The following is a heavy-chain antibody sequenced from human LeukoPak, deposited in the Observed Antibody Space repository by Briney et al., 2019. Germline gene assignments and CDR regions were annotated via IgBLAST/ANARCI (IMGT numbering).Heavy chain of an antibody. D-gene: IGHD6-6*01. V-gene: IGHV3-7*01. J-gene: IGHJ2*01. CDR3: ARPYSSSSEVYWYFDL. CDR2: IDPAGSDR. CDR1: GFNFRTSW. Sequence: GGSLRLSCEASGFNFRTSWMTWVHQAPGEGLEWVANIDPAGSDRYYVDTVKGRFTISRDNANNFLYLQMNSLRAEETAMYYCARPYSSSSEVYWYFDLWGRGTLVTVSS.